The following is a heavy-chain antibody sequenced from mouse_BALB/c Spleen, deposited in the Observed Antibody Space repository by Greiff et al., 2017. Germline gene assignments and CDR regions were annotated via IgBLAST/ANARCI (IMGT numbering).Heavy chain of an antibody. V-gene: IGHV5-15*02. D-gene: IGHD1-1*01. J-gene: IGHJ2*01. CDR1: GFTFSDYG. Sequence: EVQVVESGGGLVQPGGSRKLSCAASGFTFSDYGMAWVRQAPGKGPEWVAFISNLAYSIYYADTVTGRFTISRENAKNTLYLEMSSLRSEDTAMYYCARDYGSFYFDYWGQGTTLTVSS. CDR2: ISNLAYSI. CDR3: ARDYGSFYFDY.